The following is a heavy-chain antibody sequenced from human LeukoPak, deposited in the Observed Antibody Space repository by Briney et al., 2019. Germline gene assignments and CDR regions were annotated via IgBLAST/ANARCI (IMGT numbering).Heavy chain of an antibody. J-gene: IGHJ3*02. D-gene: IGHD6-19*01. CDR1: GGSISSYY. Sequence: SETLSLTCTVSGGSISSYYWSWIRQPAGKGLEWIGCIYTSGSTNYNPSLKSRVTMSVDTSKNQFSLKLSSVTAADTAVYYCARETGYSSGYDAFDIWGQGTMVTVSS. CDR3: ARETGYSSGYDAFDI. V-gene: IGHV4-4*07. CDR2: IYTSGST.